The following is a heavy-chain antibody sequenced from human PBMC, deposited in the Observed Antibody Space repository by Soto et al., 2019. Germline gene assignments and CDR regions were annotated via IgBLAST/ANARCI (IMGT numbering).Heavy chain of an antibody. J-gene: IGHJ4*02. CDR3: VRGTSTSPDY. CDR1: GFTFSSYG. CDR2: VWYDGTNK. V-gene: IGHV3-33*01. D-gene: IGHD2-2*01. Sequence: QVELVESGGGVVQPGRSLRLSCAASGFTFSSYGMHWVRQAPGKGQEWVAVVWYDGTNKNYADSVKGRFTISRDNSKNTLYLQMNSLRAEDTAVYYCVRGTSTSPDYWGQGTLVTVSS.